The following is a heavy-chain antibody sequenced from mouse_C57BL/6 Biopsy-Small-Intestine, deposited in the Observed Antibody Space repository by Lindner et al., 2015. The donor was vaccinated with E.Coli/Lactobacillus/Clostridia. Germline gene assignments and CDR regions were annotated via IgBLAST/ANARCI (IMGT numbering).Heavy chain of an antibody. CDR2: IYPNNGGT. V-gene: IGHV1-34*02. CDR3: ARGYGNPPDAMDY. Sequence: VQLQESGPELVKPGASVKISCKASGYTFTDYNMDWVKQSHGKSLEWIGYIYPNNGGTGYNQKFKSKATLTVDKSSSTAYMELHSLTSEDSAVYYCARGYGNPPDAMDYWGQGTSVTVSS. D-gene: IGHD2-10*02. CDR1: GYTFTDYN. J-gene: IGHJ4*01.